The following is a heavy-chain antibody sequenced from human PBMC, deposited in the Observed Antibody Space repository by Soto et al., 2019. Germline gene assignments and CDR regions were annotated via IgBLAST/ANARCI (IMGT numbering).Heavy chain of an antibody. D-gene: IGHD1-7*01. Sequence: GGSLRLSCAASGFTFSGSAMHWVRQASGKGLEWVGRIRSKANSYATAYAASVKGRFTISRDDSKNTAYLQMNSLKTEDTAVYYCTRHLEKLELRYWGQGTLVTVSS. CDR3: TRHLEKLELRY. CDR2: IRSKANSYAT. CDR1: GFTFSGSA. V-gene: IGHV3-73*01. J-gene: IGHJ4*02.